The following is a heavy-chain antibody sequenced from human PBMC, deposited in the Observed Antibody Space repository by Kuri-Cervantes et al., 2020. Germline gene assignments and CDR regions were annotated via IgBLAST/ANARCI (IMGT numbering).Heavy chain of an antibody. D-gene: IGHD3-10*01. CDR3: ARVNEGLGGFDY. V-gene: IGHV4-34*01. CDR1: GGSFSDYY. Sequence: SETLSLTCAVYGGSFSDYYWSWICQPPGKGLEWIGEINHNGSTNYNPSLKSRVTISVDTSKNQFSLKLSSVTAADTAVYYCARVNEGLGGFDYWGQGTLVTVSS. J-gene: IGHJ4*02. CDR2: INHNGST.